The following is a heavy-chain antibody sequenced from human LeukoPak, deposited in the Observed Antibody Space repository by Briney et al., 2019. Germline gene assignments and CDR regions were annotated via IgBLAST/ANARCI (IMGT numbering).Heavy chain of an antibody. CDR2: ISGSGGST. J-gene: IGHJ4*02. CDR3: AKVGYSSRKNYYFDY. V-gene: IGHV3-23*01. D-gene: IGHD6-13*01. CDR1: GFTFSSYA. Sequence: PGGSLRLSCAASGFTFSSYAMSWVRQAPGKGLEWVSAISGSGGSTYYADSVKGRFTISRDNSKNTLYLQMNSLRAEDTAVYYCAKVGYSSRKNYYFDYWGQGTLVTVSS.